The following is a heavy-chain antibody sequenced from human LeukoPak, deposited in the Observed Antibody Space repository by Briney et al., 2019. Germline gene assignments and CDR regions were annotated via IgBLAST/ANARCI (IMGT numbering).Heavy chain of an antibody. D-gene: IGHD1-26*01. J-gene: IGHJ2*01. CDR1: GYSFTSYW. V-gene: IGHV5-51*01. CDR3: ARDAIVGATQGYFDL. CDR2: IYPGDSDT. Sequence: GESLKISCKGSGYSFTSYWIGWVRQMPGKGLEWRGIIYPGDSDTRYSPSFQGQVTISADKSISTAYLQWSSLKASDTAMYLCARDAIVGATQGYFDLWGRGTLVTVSS.